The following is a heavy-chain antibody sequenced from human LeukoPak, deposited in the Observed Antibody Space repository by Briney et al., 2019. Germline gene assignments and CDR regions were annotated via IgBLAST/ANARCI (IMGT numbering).Heavy chain of an antibody. V-gene: IGHV5-51*01. CDR1: GYSFTNYW. D-gene: IGHD3-22*01. J-gene: IGHJ4*02. CDR3: ARHYDSSGYYQFHFDY. CDR2: IYPGDSDT. Sequence: GESLKIFCKGSGYSFTNYWIGWVRQMPGKGLEWMGIIYPGDSDTRYSPSFQGQVTISADKSISTAYLHGSSLKASDTAMYYCARHYDSSGYYQFHFDYRGQTTLATVSS.